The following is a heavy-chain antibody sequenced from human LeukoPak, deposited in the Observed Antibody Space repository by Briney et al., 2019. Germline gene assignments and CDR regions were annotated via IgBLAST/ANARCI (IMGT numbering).Heavy chain of an antibody. J-gene: IGHJ4*02. CDR2: INPSGGST. CDR1: GYTFTSYY. D-gene: IGHD1-26*01. CDR3: ARESIVGATTKDY. Sequence: ASVKASCKASGYTFTSYYMHWVRQAPGQGLEWMGIINPSGGSTSYAQKFQGRVTMTRDTSTSTVYMGLSSLRSEDTAVYYCARESIVGATTKDYWGQGTLVTVSS. V-gene: IGHV1-46*01.